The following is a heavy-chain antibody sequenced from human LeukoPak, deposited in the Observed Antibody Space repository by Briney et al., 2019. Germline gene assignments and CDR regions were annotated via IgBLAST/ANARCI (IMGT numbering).Heavy chain of an antibody. CDR1: GYTFTGYY. CDR3: AGDDDTSNRVDY. V-gene: IGHV1-2*02. Sequence: ASVKVSCKASGYTFTGYYMHWVRQAPGQGLEWMGWINPNSGGTNYAQKFQGRVTMTRDTSISTAYMELSRLRSDDTAVYYCAGDDDTSNRVDYWGQGTLVTVSS. D-gene: IGHD3-9*01. J-gene: IGHJ4*02. CDR2: INPNSGGT.